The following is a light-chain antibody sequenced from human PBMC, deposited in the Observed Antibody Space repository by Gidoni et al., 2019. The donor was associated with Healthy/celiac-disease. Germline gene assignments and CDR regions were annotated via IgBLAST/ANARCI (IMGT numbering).Light chain of an antibody. V-gene: IGKV3-20*01. J-gene: IGKJ3*01. CDR2: GAS. CDR3: QQYCSSPPT. Sequence: EIVLTQSPGTLSLSPGERATLSCRATQSVSSSYLAWYQQKPGQAPRLLIYGASSRATGIPDRFSGSGSGTDFTLTISRREPEDFAVYYCQQYCSSPPTFGPGTKVDIK. CDR1: QSVSSSY.